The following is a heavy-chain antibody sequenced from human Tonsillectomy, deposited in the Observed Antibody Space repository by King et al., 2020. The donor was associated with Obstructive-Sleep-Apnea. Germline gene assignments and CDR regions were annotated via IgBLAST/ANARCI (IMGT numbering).Heavy chain of an antibody. Sequence: VQLVESGGGLVQPGGSLRLSCAASGFTLSSYSMNWVRQAPGKGLEWVSYISSINSKKYNADSVRGRLTISGDTAKNSLYLQMNSLGAEDTAVYYCARGEYCSGGSCYYYYYGMDVWGQGTTVTVSS. CDR2: ISSINSKK. V-gene: IGHV3-48*04. J-gene: IGHJ6*02. CDR3: ARGEYCSGGSCYYYYYGMDV. CDR1: GFTLSSYS. D-gene: IGHD2-15*01.